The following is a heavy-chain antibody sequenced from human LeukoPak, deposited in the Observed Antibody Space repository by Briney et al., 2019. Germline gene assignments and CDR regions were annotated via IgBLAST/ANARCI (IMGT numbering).Heavy chain of an antibody. CDR1: GGYTSTSY. V-gene: IGHV4-59*01. CDR3: ARRATSLSTDS. Sequence: TSETLSLTCTVSGGYTSTSYWTWIRQPPGKGLEWIGSISSSGSTNYNPSLQSRVTMSVDTSKNQFSLNLNSVTAADTAVYYCARRATSLSTDSWGQGTLVTVSS. J-gene: IGHJ4*02. CDR2: ISSSGST.